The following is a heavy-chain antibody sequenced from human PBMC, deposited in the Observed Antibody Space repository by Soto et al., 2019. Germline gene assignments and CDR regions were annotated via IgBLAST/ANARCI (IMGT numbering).Heavy chain of an antibody. Sequence: SVNLSCKSSGGTFSSYPISWVRQAPGQGLECMGGIIPIFGTANYAQKFQGRVTITADESTSTAYMELSSLRSEDTAMYYCARDARAYDYVWGSYHTLDYWGQGTLVTVSS. CDR3: ARDARAYDYVWGSYHTLDY. J-gene: IGHJ4*02. CDR2: IIPIFGTA. V-gene: IGHV1-69*13. CDR1: GGTFSSYP. D-gene: IGHD3-16*02.